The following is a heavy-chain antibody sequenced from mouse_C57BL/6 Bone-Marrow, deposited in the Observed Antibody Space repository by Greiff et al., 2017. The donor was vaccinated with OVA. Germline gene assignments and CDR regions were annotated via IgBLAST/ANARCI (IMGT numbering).Heavy chain of an antibody. D-gene: IGHD3-2*02. J-gene: IGHJ4*01. Sequence: EVNVVESGGGLVQPKGSLKLSCAASGFSFNTYAMNWVRQAPGKGLEWVARIRSKSNNYATYYADSVKDRFTISRDDSESMLYLQMNNLKTEDTAMYYCVRKGLGLRLRGAMDYWGQGTSVTVSS. CDR1: GFSFNTYA. V-gene: IGHV10-1*01. CDR2: IRSKSNNYAT. CDR3: VRKGLGLRLRGAMDY.